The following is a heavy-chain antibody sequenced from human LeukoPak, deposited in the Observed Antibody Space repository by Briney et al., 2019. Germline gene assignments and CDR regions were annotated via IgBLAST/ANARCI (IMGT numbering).Heavy chain of an antibody. CDR1: GGSISSYY. CDR3: ARVHYDILTGYLNWFDP. V-gene: IGHV4-59*01. Sequence: SETLSLTCTVSGGSISSYYRSWIRQPPGKGLEWTGYIYYSGSTNYNPSLKSRVTISVDTSRNQFSLKLSSVTAADTAVYYCARVHYDILTGYLNWFDPWGQGTLVTVSS. J-gene: IGHJ5*02. CDR2: IYYSGST. D-gene: IGHD3-9*01.